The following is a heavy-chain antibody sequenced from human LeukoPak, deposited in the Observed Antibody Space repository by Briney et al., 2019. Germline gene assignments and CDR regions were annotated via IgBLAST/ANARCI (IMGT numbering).Heavy chain of an antibody. D-gene: IGHD2-8*01. CDR2: GHYSGNT. Sequence: GSLRLSCAASGFTFSSYGMSWVRQAPGQGPEWIGYGHYSGNTKYNPPLKSRVTISVDTSKNQFSLRLSSVTAADTAVYFCAKWASDNRAFDLWGQGTLVTVSS. J-gene: IGHJ4*02. CDR3: AKWASDNRAFDL. CDR1: GFTFSSYG. V-gene: IGHV4-59*08.